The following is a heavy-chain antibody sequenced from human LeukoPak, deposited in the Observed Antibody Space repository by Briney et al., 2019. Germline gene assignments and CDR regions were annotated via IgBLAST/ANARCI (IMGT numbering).Heavy chain of an antibody. V-gene: IGHV3-48*03. D-gene: IGHD5-18*01. CDR1: GFTFSNYE. CDR2: ISSSGRNI. J-gene: IGHJ4*02. CDR3: ARDLVQLWSKDY. Sequence: GGSLRLSCAASGFTFSNYEFNWARQAPGKGLEWISYISSSGRNIYYADSVKGRFTISRDNAKSSLYLQMNSLRAEDTAVYYCARDLVQLWSKDYWGQGTLVTVSS.